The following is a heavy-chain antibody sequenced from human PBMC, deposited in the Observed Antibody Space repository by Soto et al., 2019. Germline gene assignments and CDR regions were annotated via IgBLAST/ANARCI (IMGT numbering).Heavy chain of an antibody. CDR1: GYTFTSYY. V-gene: IGHV1-46*01. CDR2: INPSGGST. CDR3: ARGWLRYSSGGPPWYFQQ. Sequence: ASVKVSCKASGYTFTSYYIHWVRQAPGEGLEWMGIINPSGGSTSYAQKFQGRVTMTRDTSTSTVYMELSSLRSEDTAVYYCARGWLRYSSGGPPWYFQQWGPGTLLTV. D-gene: IGHD6-25*01. J-gene: IGHJ1*01.